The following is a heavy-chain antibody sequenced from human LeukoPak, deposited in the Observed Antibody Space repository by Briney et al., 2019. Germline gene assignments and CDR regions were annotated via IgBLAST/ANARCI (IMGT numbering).Heavy chain of an antibody. D-gene: IGHD2-2*01. Sequence: PGRSLRLSCAASGFTFSSYGMHWVRQAPGKGLEWVAFIRYDGSNKYYADSVKGRFTISRDNSKNTLYLQMNSLRAEDTAVYYCSLDCSSTSCYSFDYWGQGTLVTVSS. CDR3: SLDCSSTSCYSFDY. CDR1: GFTFSSYG. V-gene: IGHV3-30*02. CDR2: IRYDGSNK. J-gene: IGHJ4*02.